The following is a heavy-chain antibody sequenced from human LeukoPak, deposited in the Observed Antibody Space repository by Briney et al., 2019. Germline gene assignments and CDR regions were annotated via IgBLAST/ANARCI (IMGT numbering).Heavy chain of an antibody. D-gene: IGHD3-3*01. V-gene: IGHV3-74*01. J-gene: IGHJ6*03. CDR3: ARGGGTYYDFWNGVYYCMDV. Sequence: GGSLRLSCAASGFTFSSYWMHWVRQAPGKGLVWVSRINSDGSSTSYADSVKGRFTISRDNAKNTLYLQMNSLRAEDTAVYYCARGGGTYYDFWNGVYYCMDVWGKGTTVTVSS. CDR2: INSDGSST. CDR1: GFTFSSYW.